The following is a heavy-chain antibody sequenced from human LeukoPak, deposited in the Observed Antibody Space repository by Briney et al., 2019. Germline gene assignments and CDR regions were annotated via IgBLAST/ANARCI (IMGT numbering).Heavy chain of an antibody. CDR1: GYTVTGYY. CDR2: INPNGGAT. CDR3: ARNLGVHFDSCRGTNWFVT. J-gene: IGHJ5*02. V-gene: IGHV1-2*02. D-gene: IGHD3-3*01. Sequence: GASVKLSCTASGYTVTGYYINWVRQAPGQGLEWVGLINPNGGATYYAQKFQGMVSMTRYTSINTAYIELIKLTSDHTALYYCARNLGVHFDSCRGTNWFVTCGQRTLVT.